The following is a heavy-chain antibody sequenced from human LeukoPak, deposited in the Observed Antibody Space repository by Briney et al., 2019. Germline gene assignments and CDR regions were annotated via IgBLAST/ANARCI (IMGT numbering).Heavy chain of an antibody. Sequence: GESLKISCKGSGYTFTSYWIAWVRQMPGKGLEWMGIIYPGDSDTRYSPSFQGQVTISADKSINTAYLQWSSLKASDTAMYYCARLSRETTVTTWFDPWGHGTLVTVSS. CDR3: ARLSRETTVTTWFDP. CDR1: GYTFTSYW. V-gene: IGHV5-51*01. J-gene: IGHJ5*02. D-gene: IGHD4-17*01. CDR2: IYPGDSDT.